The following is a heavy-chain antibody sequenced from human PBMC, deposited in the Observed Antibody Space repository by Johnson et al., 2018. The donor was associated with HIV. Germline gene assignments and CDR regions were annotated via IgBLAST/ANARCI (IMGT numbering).Heavy chain of an antibody. CDR1: GFSFTDAW. J-gene: IGHJ3*01. D-gene: IGHD4-23*01. CDR3: ANLGDYGGNNGFDV. V-gene: IGHV3-15*01. CDR2: IKSKSDGGTT. Sequence: VQLVESGGGLVKPGGSLRLSCAASGFSFTDAWMNWVRQAPGKGLEWVGRIKSKSDGGTTDYAAPVRGRFTISREDSKNTVYLQMNSLTTEDTAVYYCANLGDYGGNNGFDVWGQGTLVTVSS.